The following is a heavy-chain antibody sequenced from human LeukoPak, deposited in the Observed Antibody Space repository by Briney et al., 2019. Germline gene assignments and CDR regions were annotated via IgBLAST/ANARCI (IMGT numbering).Heavy chain of an antibody. J-gene: IGHJ4*02. D-gene: IGHD6-13*01. V-gene: IGHV3-23*01. Sequence: PGGSLRLSCAASGFTFSSYAMNWVRQAPGKGLEWVSTISGSGRDTDYTDSVKGRFTISRDNSKNTLYLQMNSLRAEDTAVYYCAKDASAGGSYYFDFWGQGTLVTVPS. CDR1: GFTFSSYA. CDR2: ISGSGRDT. CDR3: AKDASAGGSYYFDF.